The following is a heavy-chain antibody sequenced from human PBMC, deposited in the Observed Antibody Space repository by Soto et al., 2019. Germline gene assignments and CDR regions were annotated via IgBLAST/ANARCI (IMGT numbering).Heavy chain of an antibody. J-gene: IGHJ4*02. CDR3: AKGEGDGYKDFDY. V-gene: IGHV3-23*01. CDR1: GFTFSSYA. CDR2: VSGSGGNT. Sequence: EVQLLQSGGGLVQPGGSLRLSCAASGFTFSSYAMSWVRQAPGKGLEWVSAVSGSGGNTYYADSVKGRFTISRDNSQNTLYLQMNSVRAEDTAAYYCAKGEGDGYKDFDYWGQGTLVTVSS. D-gene: IGHD5-12*01.